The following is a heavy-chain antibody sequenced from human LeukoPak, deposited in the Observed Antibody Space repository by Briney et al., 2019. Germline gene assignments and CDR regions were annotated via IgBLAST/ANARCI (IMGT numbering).Heavy chain of an antibody. V-gene: IGHV4-38-2*01. CDR1: GYSISSGYY. CDR2: IYHSGST. D-gene: IGHD2-2*01. CDR3: ARLGYCSSTSCFP. J-gene: IGHJ5*02. Sequence: PSETLSLTCAVSGYSISSGYYWGRIRQPPGQGLGWIGNIYHSGSTYYNPSLKSRVTISVDTSKNQFSLKLSSVTAADTAVYYCARLGYCSSTSCFPWGQGTLVTVSS.